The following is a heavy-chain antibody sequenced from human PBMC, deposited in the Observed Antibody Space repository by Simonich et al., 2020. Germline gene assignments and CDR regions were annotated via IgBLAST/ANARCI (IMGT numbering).Heavy chain of an antibody. CDR3: ARGRGGMARGYVDY. CDR2: FNPNSGNT. CDR1: GYTFTSYD. J-gene: IGHJ4*02. V-gene: IGHV1-8*03. D-gene: IGHD2-15*01. Sequence: QVQLVQSGAEVKKHGASVKVSCKASGYTFTSYDINWVRQATGQGLEWMGWFNPNSGNTGYAQKFPGRVTITRNTSISTAYMVLSSLRSEDTAVYYCARGRGGMARGYVDYWGQGTLVTVSS.